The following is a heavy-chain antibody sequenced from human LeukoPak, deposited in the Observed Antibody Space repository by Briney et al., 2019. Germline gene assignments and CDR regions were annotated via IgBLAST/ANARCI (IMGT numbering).Heavy chain of an antibody. CDR2: ISYDGSNK. CDR1: GFTFSSYA. V-gene: IGHV3-30*04. CDR3: ARDGDGYVDY. Sequence: GGSLRLSCAASGFTFSSYAMHWVRQAPGKGLEWVAVISYDGSNKYYADSVKGRLTISRDNSKNTLYLQMNSLRAEDTAVYYCARDGDGYVDYWGQGTLVTVSS. J-gene: IGHJ4*02. D-gene: IGHD5-24*01.